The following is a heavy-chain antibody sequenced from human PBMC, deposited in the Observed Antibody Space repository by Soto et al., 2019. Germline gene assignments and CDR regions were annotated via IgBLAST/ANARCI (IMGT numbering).Heavy chain of an antibody. J-gene: IGHJ4*02. V-gene: IGHV4-31*03. CDR1: GGSINSGGYY. Sequence: QVQLRESGPGLVKPSQTLSLTCTVSGGSINSGGYYWNWIRQHPGEGLEWIGYMYYSGSTYYNPFLRSRIILSADTSENHVSLKLSSVTAADTAVYFCARGYRQSGSSSSWVFDCWGQGTLVNVSS. D-gene: IGHD6-13*01. CDR3: ARGYRQSGSSSSWVFDC. CDR2: MYYSGST.